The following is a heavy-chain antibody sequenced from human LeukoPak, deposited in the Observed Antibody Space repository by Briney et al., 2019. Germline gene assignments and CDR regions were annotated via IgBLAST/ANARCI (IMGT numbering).Heavy chain of an antibody. CDR1: GFTFSNYG. J-gene: IGHJ3*02. CDR3: AREGLYDAFDI. CDR2: ISDDGSNK. Sequence: GGSLRLSCAASGFTFSNYGMHWVRLAPGKGLEWVAIISDDGSNKYYAESVMGRFTISRDNAKNSLYLQMNSLRAEDTAVYYCAREGLYDAFDIWGQGTMVTVSS. V-gene: IGHV3-30*03.